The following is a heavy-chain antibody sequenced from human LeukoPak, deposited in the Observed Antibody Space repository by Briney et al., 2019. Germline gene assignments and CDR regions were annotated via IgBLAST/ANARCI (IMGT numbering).Heavy chain of an antibody. J-gene: IGHJ4*02. Sequence: SETLSPTCAVYGGSFSGYYWSWIRQPPGKGLEWIGEINHSGSTNYNPSLKSRVTISVDTSKNPFSLKLSSVTAADTAVYYCARGLSKGATDYWGQGTLVTVSS. CDR3: ARGLSKGATDY. CDR2: INHSGST. D-gene: IGHD1-26*01. V-gene: IGHV4-34*01. CDR1: GGSFSGYY.